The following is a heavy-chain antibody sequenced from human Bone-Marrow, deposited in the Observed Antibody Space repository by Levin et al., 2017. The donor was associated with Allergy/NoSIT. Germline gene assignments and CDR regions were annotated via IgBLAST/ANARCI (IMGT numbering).Heavy chain of an antibody. J-gene: IGHJ3*01. CDR2: FDPKDGQT. V-gene: IGHV1-24*01. D-gene: IGHD6-19*01. CDR3: ARLGWGSTSFDV. CDR1: GNTLSEPS. Sequence: VASVKVSCKVSGNTLSEPSMHWVRQAPGKGLEWMGGFDPKDGQTNSAQKFQGRVTLTEDTSTDTAYMELSSLTSEDTAVYYCARLGWGSTSFDVWGQGTMVTVSS.